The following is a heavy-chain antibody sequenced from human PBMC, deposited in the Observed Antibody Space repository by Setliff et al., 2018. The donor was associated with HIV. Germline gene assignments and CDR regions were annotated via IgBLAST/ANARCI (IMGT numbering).Heavy chain of an antibody. CDR3: ARGVAAAGL. CDR2: IFHSGHT. V-gene: IGHV4-39*07. D-gene: IGHD6-13*01. Sequence: TLSLTCTVSGGSISRSSYYWAWIRQPPGKGLEWIGNIFHSGHTFYNPSLRSRVTISVDTSKNQFSLKLSSVTAADTAVYYCARGVAAAGLWGQGTLVTVSS. J-gene: IGHJ4*02. CDR1: GGSISRSSYY.